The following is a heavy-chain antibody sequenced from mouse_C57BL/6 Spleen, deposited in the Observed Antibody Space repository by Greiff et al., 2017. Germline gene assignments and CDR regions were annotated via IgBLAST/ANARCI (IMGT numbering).Heavy chain of an antibody. CDR2: IYPGSGST. D-gene: IGHD1-1*01. V-gene: IGHV1-55*01. J-gene: IGHJ4*01. CDR1: GYTFTSYW. Sequence: QVQLQQPGAELVKPGASVKMSCKASGYTFTSYWITWVKQRPGQGLEWIGDIYPGSGSTNYNEKFKSKATLTVDTSSSTAYMQLSSLTSEASAVDYCTRSRYYDGNSAYAMDYWGQGTSVTVSS. CDR3: TRSRYYDGNSAYAMDY.